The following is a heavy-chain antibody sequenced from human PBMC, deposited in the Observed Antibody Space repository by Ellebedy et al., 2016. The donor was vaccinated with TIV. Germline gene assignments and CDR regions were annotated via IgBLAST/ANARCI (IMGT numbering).Heavy chain of an antibody. CDR3: ARDLQDPYPPIAVAGTGENWYYYYGMDV. CDR2: IIPILGIA. Sequence: ASVKVSCKASGGTFSSYAISWVRQAPGQGLEWMGRIIPILGIANYAQKFQGRVTITADKSTSTAYMELSSLRSEDTAVYYCARDLQDPYPPIAVAGTGENWYYYYGMDVWGQGTTVTVSS. V-gene: IGHV1-69*04. CDR1: GGTFSSYA. D-gene: IGHD6-19*01. J-gene: IGHJ6*02.